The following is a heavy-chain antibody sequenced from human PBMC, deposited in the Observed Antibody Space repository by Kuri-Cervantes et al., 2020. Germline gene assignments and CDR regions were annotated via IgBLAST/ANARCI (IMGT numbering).Heavy chain of an antibody. D-gene: IGHD3-3*01. Sequence: SETLSLTCAVSGYSISSGYYWGWIRQPPGKGLEWIGSIYHSGSTYYNPSLKSRVTISVDTSKNQFSLKLSSVTAADTTVYYCARGQYYDFWSGYYSNYYMDVWGKGTTVTVSS. J-gene: IGHJ6*03. V-gene: IGHV4-38-2*01. CDR3: ARGQYYDFWSGYYSNYYMDV. CDR2: IYHSGST. CDR1: GYSISSGYY.